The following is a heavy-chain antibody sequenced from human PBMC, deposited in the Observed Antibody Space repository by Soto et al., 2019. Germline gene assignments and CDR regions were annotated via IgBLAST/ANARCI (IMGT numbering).Heavy chain of an antibody. CDR3: AQDGLGVTTVTIFDY. D-gene: IGHD4-17*01. CDR2: ISGSGGST. J-gene: IGHJ4*02. Sequence: EVQLLESGGGLVQPGGSLRLSCAASGFTFSSYAMSWVRQAPGKGLEWVSAISGSGGSTYYADSVKGRFTISRDNSKNTLYLQMNSLRAEDTAVYYCAQDGLGVTTVTIFDYWGQGTLVTVSS. CDR1: GFTFSSYA. V-gene: IGHV3-23*01.